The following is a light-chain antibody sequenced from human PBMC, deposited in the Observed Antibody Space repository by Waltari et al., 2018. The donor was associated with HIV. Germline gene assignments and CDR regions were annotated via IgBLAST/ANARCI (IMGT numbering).Light chain of an antibody. Sequence: QSVLTQPPSASGTPGQRVTISCSGGSSNIGTNPVFWYQHLPGTAPKVLISPTTQRPSGVPGRFSGAKSGTAAYRAISGLQSEDEADYYCAAWDDSLNGHLVFGGGTKLTVL. CDR2: PTT. CDR1: SSNIGTNP. J-gene: IGLJ2*01. V-gene: IGLV1-44*01. CDR3: AAWDDSLNGHLV.